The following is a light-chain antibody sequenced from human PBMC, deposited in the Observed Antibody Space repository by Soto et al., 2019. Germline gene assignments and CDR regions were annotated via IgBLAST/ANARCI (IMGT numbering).Light chain of an antibody. J-gene: IGKJ2*01. V-gene: IGKV2-30*02. CDR1: QSLVHSDGNTY. Sequence: VVMTHSTLSLAVTLGEPCSISCGSRQSLVHSDGNTYLNWFHQRPGQAPRRLIYKVSNRDSGVPDRFSGSGSDTDFTLKISGVEAGDVGVYYCMQGTHWPPYTVGQGTKVDSK. CDR3: MQGTHWPPYT. CDR2: KVS.